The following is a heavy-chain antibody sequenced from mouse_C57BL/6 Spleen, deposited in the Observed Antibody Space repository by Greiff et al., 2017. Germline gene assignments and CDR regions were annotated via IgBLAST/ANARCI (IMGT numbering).Heavy chain of an antibody. V-gene: IGHV1-82*01. CDR1: GYAFSRSW. CDR3: ARRYSNYWYFDV. J-gene: IGHJ1*03. Sequence: QVQLKESGPELVKPGASVKISCKASGYAFSRSWMNWVKQRPGKGLEWIGRIYPGDGDTNYNGKFKGKATLTADKSSSTAYMQLSSLTSEDSAVYFWARRYSNYWYFDVWGTGTTVTVSS. CDR2: IYPGDGDT. D-gene: IGHD2-5*01.